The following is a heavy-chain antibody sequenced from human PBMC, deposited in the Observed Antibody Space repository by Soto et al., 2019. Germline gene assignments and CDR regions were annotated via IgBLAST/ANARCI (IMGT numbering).Heavy chain of an antibody. CDR3: AKDRYFETDY. Sequence: GASLRPSYAPSGFTVSTIYMSWGRRAPGKGLEWVSAISGSGGSTYYADSVKGRFTISRDNSNNTLYLQMNSLRAEDTAVYYCAKDRYFETDYWGQGT. D-gene: IGHD3-9*01. V-gene: IGHV3-23*01. CDR1: GFTVSTIY. CDR2: ISGSGGST. J-gene: IGHJ4*02.